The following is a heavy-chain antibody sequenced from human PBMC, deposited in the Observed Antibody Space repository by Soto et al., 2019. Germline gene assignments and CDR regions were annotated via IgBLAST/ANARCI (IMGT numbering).Heavy chain of an antibody. CDR2: ISYDGSNK. CDR1: GFTFSSYA. CDR3: ARAHSSSWYEEIYYYYYGMDV. Sequence: GESLKISCAASGFTFSSYAMHWVRQAPGKGLEWVAVISYDGSNKYYADSVKGRFTISRDNSKNTLYLQMNSLRAEDTAVYYCARAHSSSWYEEIYYYYYGMDVWGQGTTVTVSS. V-gene: IGHV3-30-3*01. D-gene: IGHD6-13*01. J-gene: IGHJ6*02.